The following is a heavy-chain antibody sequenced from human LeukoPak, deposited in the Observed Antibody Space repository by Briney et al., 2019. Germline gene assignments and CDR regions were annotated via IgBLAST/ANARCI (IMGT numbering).Heavy chain of an antibody. D-gene: IGHD1-26*01. Sequence: SVKVSCKASGGTFSSYAISWVRQAPGQGLEWMGRIILIFGTANYAQKFQGRVTITTDESTSTAYMELSSLRSEDTAVYYCAREDEGATVFDYWGQGTLVTVSS. CDR1: GGTFSSYA. CDR2: IILIFGTA. J-gene: IGHJ4*02. V-gene: IGHV1-69*05. CDR3: AREDEGATVFDY.